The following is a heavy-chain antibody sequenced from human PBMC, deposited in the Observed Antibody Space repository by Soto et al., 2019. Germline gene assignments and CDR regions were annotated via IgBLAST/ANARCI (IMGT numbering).Heavy chain of an antibody. V-gene: IGHV4-59*01. J-gene: IGHJ4*02. CDR1: GGSISSYY. Sequence: SETLSLTYTVSGGSISSYYWSWIRQPPGKGLEWIGYIYYSGSTNYNPSLKSRVTMSVDTSKNQFSLKLSSVTAADTAVYYCASLQGELLSGIDYWGQGTLVTVSS. CDR3: ASLQGELLSGIDY. D-gene: IGHD1-26*01. CDR2: IYYSGST.